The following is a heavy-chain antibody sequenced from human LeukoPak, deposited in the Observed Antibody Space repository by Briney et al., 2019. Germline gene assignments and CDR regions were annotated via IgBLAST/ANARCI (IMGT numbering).Heavy chain of an antibody. V-gene: IGHV3-21*01. CDR1: GLTFTSYI. D-gene: IGHD1-26*01. Sequence: PGGSLRLSCETSGLTFTSYIMHWVRQAPGKGLEWVSSISGSGAYIYYADSVKGRFTISRDNAKNSLYLQMNSLRAEDTAVYYCASSRSRDYWGQGTLVTVSS. J-gene: IGHJ4*02. CDR3: ASSRSRDY. CDR2: ISGSGAYI.